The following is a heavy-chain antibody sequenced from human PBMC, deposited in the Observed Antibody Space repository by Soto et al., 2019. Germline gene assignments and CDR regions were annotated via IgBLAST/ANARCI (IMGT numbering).Heavy chain of an antibody. CDR1: GGSISSGGYY. D-gene: IGHD3-22*01. J-gene: IGHJ6*02. Sequence: SETLSLTCAVSGGSISSGGYYWSWIRQPPGKGLEWIGYIYDSGTTSYDPSLKSRVTISVDTSKNQFSLKLSSVTAADTAVYYCASGRYYDSSGYYSDYYYGMDVWGQGTTVTVSS. V-gene: IGHV4-61*08. CDR3: ASGRYYDSSGYYSDYYYGMDV. CDR2: IYDSGTT.